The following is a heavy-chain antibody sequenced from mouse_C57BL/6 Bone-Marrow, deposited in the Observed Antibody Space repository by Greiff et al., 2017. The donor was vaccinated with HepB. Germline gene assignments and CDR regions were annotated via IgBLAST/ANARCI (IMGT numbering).Heavy chain of an antibody. J-gene: IGHJ3*01. D-gene: IGHD2-4*01. CDR1: GFTFSSYT. CDR3: ARRGVYYDYDGLAY. V-gene: IGHV5-9*01. CDR2: ISGGGGNT. Sequence: EVKLVESGGGLVKPGGSLKLSCAASGFTFSSYTMSWVRQTPEKRLEWVATISGGGGNTYYPDSVKGRFTISRDNAKNTLYLQMSSLRSEDTALYYCARRGVYYDYDGLAYWGQGTLVTVSA.